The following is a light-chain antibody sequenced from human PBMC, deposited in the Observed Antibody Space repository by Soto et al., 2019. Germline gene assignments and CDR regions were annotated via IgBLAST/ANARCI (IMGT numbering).Light chain of an antibody. CDR1: QSVGSS. CDR2: GAS. CDR3: QQYDNWPPVT. J-gene: IGKJ4*01. V-gene: IGKV3D-15*01. Sequence: EIVMTQSPATLSVSPCERATLSCGTSQSVGSSLAWYQQKPGQAPRLLIYGASTRATGIPAKFSGGGSGTEFTLNIASLQSEDLAVYYCQQYDNWPPVTFGGGTKVDIK.